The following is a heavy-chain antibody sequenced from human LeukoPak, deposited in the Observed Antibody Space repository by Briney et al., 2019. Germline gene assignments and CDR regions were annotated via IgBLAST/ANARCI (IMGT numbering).Heavy chain of an antibody. Sequence: GASVKVSCKASGYTFTDYFMNWMRQAPGQGLEWMGWMNPNSGNTGYAQKFQGRVSMTRNTSISTAYMELSNLRSEDTAVYYCARRLGRGTAPDFWGQGTLVTVSS. J-gene: IGHJ4*02. CDR3: ARRLGRGTAPDF. CDR1: GYTFTDYF. D-gene: IGHD5-18*01. V-gene: IGHV1-8*02. CDR2: MNPNSGNT.